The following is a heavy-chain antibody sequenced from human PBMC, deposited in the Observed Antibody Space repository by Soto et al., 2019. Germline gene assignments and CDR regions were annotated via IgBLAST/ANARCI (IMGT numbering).Heavy chain of an antibody. CDR3: ARLGGSGGGWFDP. CDR1: GGSISSYY. J-gene: IGHJ5*02. Sequence: SETLSLTCTVSGGSISSYYWSWIRQPPGKGLEWIGYIYYSGSTNYNPSLKSRVTISVDTSKNQFSLKLSSVTAADTAVYYCARLGGSGGGWFDPWGQGTLVTVSS. D-gene: IGHD3-10*01. V-gene: IGHV4-59*08. CDR2: IYYSGST.